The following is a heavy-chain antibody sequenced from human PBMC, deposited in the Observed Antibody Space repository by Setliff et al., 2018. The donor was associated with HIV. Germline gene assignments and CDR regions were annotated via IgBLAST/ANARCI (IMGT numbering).Heavy chain of an antibody. V-gene: IGHV4-59*01. CDR1: GYIFTDYY. J-gene: IGHJ4*02. D-gene: IGHD2-21*02. CDR3: ARGGEVVTGHSAPFDS. CDR2: VYNTVYN. Sequence: SCKASGYIFTDYYIHWIRQSPGKGLEWIGYVYNTVYNNYNPSLKSRVTISVDTSKNQFSLKLRSVTAADTAVYYCARGGEVVTGHSAPFDSWGQGSLVTVSS.